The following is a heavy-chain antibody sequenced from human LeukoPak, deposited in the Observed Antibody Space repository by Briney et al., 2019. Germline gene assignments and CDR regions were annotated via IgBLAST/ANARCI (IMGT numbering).Heavy chain of an antibody. V-gene: IGHV4-39*07. CDR3: ASTSPKYYYESSGYSSLFDN. CDR1: ASSISSDSYY. D-gene: IGHD3-22*01. J-gene: IGHJ4*02. CDR2: IYYSGNT. Sequence: SETLSLTCTVSASSISSDSYYWGWIRQPPGKGLEWIGTIYYSGNTYYNPSLKSRLTISVDTSKNQFSLKLRSVTAADTALYYCASTSPKYYYESSGYSSLFDNWGQGTLVTVSS.